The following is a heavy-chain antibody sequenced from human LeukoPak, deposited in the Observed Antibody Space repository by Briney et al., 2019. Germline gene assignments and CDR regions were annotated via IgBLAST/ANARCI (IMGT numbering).Heavy chain of an antibody. CDR3: ARHVDYYMDV. J-gene: IGHJ6*03. CDR1: GGSISSYY. Sequence: SETLSLTCTVSGGSISSYYWSWIRQPPGKGLEWIGYIYTSGSTNYNPSLKSRVTISVDTSKNQLSLKLSSVTAADTAVYYCARHVDYYMDVWGKGTTVTVSS. V-gene: IGHV4-4*09. CDR2: IYTSGST.